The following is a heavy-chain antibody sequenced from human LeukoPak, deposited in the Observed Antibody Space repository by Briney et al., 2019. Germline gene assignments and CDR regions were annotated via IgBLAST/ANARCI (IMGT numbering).Heavy chain of an antibody. J-gene: IGHJ3*02. D-gene: IGHD2-2*01. Sequence: SVKVSCKASGGTFSSYAISWVRQAPGQGLEWMGGIIPIFGTANYAQKFQGRVTITADESTSTAYMELSSLRSEDTAVYYCARDRRCSSTSCYHHDAFDIWGQGTMVTVSS. CDR1: GGTFSSYA. CDR2: IIPIFGTA. V-gene: IGHV1-69*13. CDR3: ARDRRCSSTSCYHHDAFDI.